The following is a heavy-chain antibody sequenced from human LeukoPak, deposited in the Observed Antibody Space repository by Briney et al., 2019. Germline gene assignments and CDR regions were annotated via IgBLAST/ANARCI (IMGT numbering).Heavy chain of an antibody. Sequence: GGSLGLSCAASGFTFSSYSMNWVRQAPGKGLEWVSSISSSSSYIYYADSVKGRFTISRENAKNSLYLQMNSLRAEDAAVYYCARVTGTRGYCSGGSCYYYKHPIDYWGQGTLVTVSS. V-gene: IGHV3-21*01. D-gene: IGHD2-15*01. CDR1: GFTFSSYS. J-gene: IGHJ4*02. CDR2: ISSSSSYI. CDR3: ARVTGTRGYCSGGSCYYYKHPIDY.